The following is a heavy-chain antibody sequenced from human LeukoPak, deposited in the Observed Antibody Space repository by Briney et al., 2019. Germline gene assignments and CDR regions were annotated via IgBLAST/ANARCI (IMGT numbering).Heavy chain of an antibody. CDR2: ITTSDGNT. CDR3: AKDRGLFDY. V-gene: IGHV3-23*01. CDR1: GFTFSSYT. Sequence: GGSLRLSCAASGFTFSSYTMSWVRQAPGKGLEWVSTITTSDGNTYYADSVKGRFTVSRDNSKNTLFLQMNSLRAEDTAVYYCAKDRGLFDYWGQGTLVTVSS. J-gene: IGHJ4*02.